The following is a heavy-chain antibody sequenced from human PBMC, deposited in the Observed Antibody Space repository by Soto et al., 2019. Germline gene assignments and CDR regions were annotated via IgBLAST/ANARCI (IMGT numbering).Heavy chain of an antibody. D-gene: IGHD2-21*01. CDR3: VRSGTARLLRHSWFDT. J-gene: IGHJ5*02. V-gene: IGHV3-21*01. CDR1: GFTFSSYW. Sequence: PGGSLRLSCAASGFTFSSYWMSWFRQAPGKGLEWVSSITTSSAYIYYADSLKGRITISRDNAKNSLFLQMNSLRAEDTAVYYCVRSGTARLLRHSWFDTWGQGTLVTVSS. CDR2: ITTSSAYI.